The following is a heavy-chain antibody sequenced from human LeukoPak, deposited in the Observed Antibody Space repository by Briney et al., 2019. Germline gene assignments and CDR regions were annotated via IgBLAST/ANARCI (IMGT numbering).Heavy chain of an antibody. CDR2: IYPGDSDT. D-gene: IGHD3-9*01. CDR3: ARLTYDILTGHSDAFDI. Sequence: GESLKISCKGSGYSFTSYWIGWARQMPGKGLEWMGIIYPGDSDTRHSPSFQGQVTISADKSISTAYLQWSSLKASDTAMYYCARLTYDILTGHSDAFDIWGQGTMVTVSS. J-gene: IGHJ3*02. V-gene: IGHV5-51*01. CDR1: GYSFTSYW.